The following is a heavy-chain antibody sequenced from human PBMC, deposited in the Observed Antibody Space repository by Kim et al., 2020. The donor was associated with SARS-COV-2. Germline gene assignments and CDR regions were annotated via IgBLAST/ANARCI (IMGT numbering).Heavy chain of an antibody. V-gene: IGHV3-13*01. D-gene: IGHD5-12*01. J-gene: IGHJ2*01. CDR2: IGTAGDT. Sequence: KGLEWVSVIGTAGDTYYPGSVKGRFTISRENAKNSLYLQMNGLRAGDTAVYYCARGGSGYARGNWYFDLWGRGTLVTVSS. CDR3: ARGGSGYARGNWYFDL.